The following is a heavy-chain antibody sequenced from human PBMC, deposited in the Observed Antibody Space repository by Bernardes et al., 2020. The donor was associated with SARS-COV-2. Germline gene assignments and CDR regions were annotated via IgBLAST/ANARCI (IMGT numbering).Heavy chain of an antibody. CDR1: GFTFSSYA. D-gene: IGHD4-17*01. CDR2: ISGSGGST. CDR3: AKDFTSMMTTVTEIDY. Sequence: GGSLRLSCAASGFTFSSYAMSWVRQAPGKGLEWVSGISGSGGSTYYADSVKGRFTISRDNSKNTLYLQMNSLRVEDTAVYYCAKDFTSMMTTVTEIDYWGQGTLVTVSS. J-gene: IGHJ4*02. V-gene: IGHV3-23*01.